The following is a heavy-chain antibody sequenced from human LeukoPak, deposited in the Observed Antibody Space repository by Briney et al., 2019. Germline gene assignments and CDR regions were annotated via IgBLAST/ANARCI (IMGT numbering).Heavy chain of an antibody. J-gene: IGHJ4*02. CDR1: GFTFSTYA. D-gene: IGHD3-3*01. CDR2: ISGSGSRT. V-gene: IGHV3-23*01. CDR3: AKDPHFGFWSGYSYHLDQ. Sequence: GGSLRLSCAASGFTFSTYAMSWVRQAPGKGPEWVSGISGSGSRTYYADSVKGRFIISRDNDENTLYLQMHSLRADDTAVYYCAKDPHFGFWSGYSYHLDQWGQGTLVTVSS.